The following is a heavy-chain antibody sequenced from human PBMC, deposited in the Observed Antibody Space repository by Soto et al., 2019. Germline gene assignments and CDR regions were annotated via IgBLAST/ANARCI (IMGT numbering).Heavy chain of an antibody. Sequence: GGSLRLSCAASGFTFSDYYMTWIRQAPGSGLEWVSYINSSSGTISYANSVKGRFTISRDNAQNSLYLQMTSLRAEDTAVYYCARGTYRSKTDFDYWGQGTLVTVS. CDR3: ARGTYRSKTDFDY. J-gene: IGHJ4*02. CDR1: GFTFSDYY. CDR2: INSSSGTI. V-gene: IGHV3-11*01. D-gene: IGHD6-13*01.